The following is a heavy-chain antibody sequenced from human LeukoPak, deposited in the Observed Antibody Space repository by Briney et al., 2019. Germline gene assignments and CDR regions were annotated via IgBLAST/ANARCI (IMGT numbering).Heavy chain of an antibody. V-gene: IGHV3-30-3*01. D-gene: IGHD1-26*01. Sequence: PGGSLRLSCTASGFTFSSYAMHWVRQAPGKGLEWVAVISYDGSNKYYADSVKGRFTNSRDNSKNTLYLQMNSLRPEDTAVYYCARGLLGATTSYFDYWGQGTLVTVSS. CDR2: ISYDGSNK. J-gene: IGHJ4*02. CDR1: GFTFSSYA. CDR3: ARGLLGATTSYFDY.